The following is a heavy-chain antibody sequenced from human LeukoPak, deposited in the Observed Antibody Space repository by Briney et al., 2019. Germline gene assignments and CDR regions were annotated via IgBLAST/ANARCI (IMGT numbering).Heavy chain of an antibody. CDR2: ISYDGSNK. CDR3: ARVYDSSGYYYVESLGY. J-gene: IGHJ4*02. Sequence: GGSLRLSCAASGFTFSSYWMSWVRQAPGKGLEWVAVISYDGSNKYYADSVKGRFTISRDNPKNTLYLQMNSLRAEDTAVYYCARVYDSSGYYYVESLGYWGQGTLVTVSS. V-gene: IGHV3-30-3*01. D-gene: IGHD3-22*01. CDR1: GFTFSSYW.